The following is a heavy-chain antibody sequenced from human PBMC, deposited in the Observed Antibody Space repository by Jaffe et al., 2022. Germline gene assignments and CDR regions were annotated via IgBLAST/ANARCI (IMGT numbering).Heavy chain of an antibody. D-gene: IGHD6-13*01. CDR1: GYTFTSYA. CDR3: ARGAPGYSSSWYGSYYYYYYMDV. CDR2: INTNTGNP. V-gene: IGHV7-4-1*02. Sequence: QVQLVQSGSELKKPGASVKVSCKASGYTFTSYAMNWVRQAPGQGLEWMGWINTNTGNPTYAQGFTGRFVFSLDTSVSTAYLQISSLKAEDTAVYYCARGAPGYSSSWYGSYYYYYYMDVWGKGTTVTVSS. J-gene: IGHJ6*03.